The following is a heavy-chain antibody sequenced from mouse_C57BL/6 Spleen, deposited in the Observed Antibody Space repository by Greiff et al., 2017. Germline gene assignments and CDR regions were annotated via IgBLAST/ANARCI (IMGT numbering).Heavy chain of an antibody. J-gene: IGHJ3*01. Sequence: VQLQQSGAELARPGASVKLSCKASGYTFTSYGISWVKQRTGQGLEWIGEIYPRRGNTYYNEKFKGKATLTADKSASTAYMELRSLTSEDSAVYFCARKEFAYWGQGTLVTVSA. V-gene: IGHV1-81*01. CDR3: ARKEFAY. CDR1: GYTFTSYG. CDR2: IYPRRGNT.